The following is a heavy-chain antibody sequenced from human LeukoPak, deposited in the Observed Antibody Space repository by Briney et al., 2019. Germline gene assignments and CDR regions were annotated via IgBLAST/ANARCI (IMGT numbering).Heavy chain of an antibody. CDR3: VTGDTATTSRYAFEF. CDR2: FYDTGSV. CDR1: GASMKDYY. Sequence: SETLSLTCSVSGASMKDYYWNWIRLSTGKGLEWIGRFYDTGSVIYNQSLKSRATLSVDTSKNHVYLKLTSVTAADTAVYYCVTGDTATTSRYAFEFWGPGTKVIVSS. V-gene: IGHV4-4*07. D-gene: IGHD6-13*01. J-gene: IGHJ3*01.